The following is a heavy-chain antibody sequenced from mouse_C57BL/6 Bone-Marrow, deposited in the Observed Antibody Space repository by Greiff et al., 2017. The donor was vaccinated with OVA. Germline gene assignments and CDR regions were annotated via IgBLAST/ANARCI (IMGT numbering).Heavy chain of an antibody. Sequence: VQLQESGPELVKPGASVKISCKASGYAFSSAWMNWVKQRPGKGLEWIGRIYPGDGDTNYNGKFKGKATLTADKSSSTAYRARWSLTSEDSAVYCCAREGDYYGSSYVGYAMDYWGQGTSVTVSS. V-gene: IGHV1-82*01. D-gene: IGHD1-1*01. CDR1: GYAFSSAW. CDR2: IYPGDGDT. CDR3: AREGDYYGSSYVGYAMDY. J-gene: IGHJ4*01.